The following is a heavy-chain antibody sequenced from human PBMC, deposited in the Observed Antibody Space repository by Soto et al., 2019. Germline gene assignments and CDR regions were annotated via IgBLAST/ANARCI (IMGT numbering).Heavy chain of an antibody. CDR1: GASIRSYY. CDR3: TRGDSSSWRPHFDY. CDR2: IHHSGST. J-gene: IGHJ4*02. Sequence: QVQLQESGPGLVRPSETLSLTCTVSGASIRSYYWSWIRQPPGKGLEWIRFIHHSGSTNYNPSLKSRLTMSVDTSKNQFSLKLSSVTAADTAVYYCTRGDSSSWRPHFDYWGQGTLVTVSS. V-gene: IGHV4-59*01. D-gene: IGHD6-13*01.